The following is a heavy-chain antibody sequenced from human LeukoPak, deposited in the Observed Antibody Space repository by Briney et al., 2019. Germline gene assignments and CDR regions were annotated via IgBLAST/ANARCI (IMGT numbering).Heavy chain of an antibody. CDR1: GCSISSSSYY. D-gene: IGHD1-7*01. V-gene: IGHV4-39*01. CDR3: ARHQTTLGAFDI. CDR2: IYYSGST. Sequence: TSETLTLTCTVSGCSISSSSYYWGWIRQPPGKGLEWIGSIYYSGSTYYNPSLKSRVTISVDKYKYQFSLKLSSVTAADTAVYYCARHQTTLGAFDIWGQGTMVTVSS. J-gene: IGHJ3*02.